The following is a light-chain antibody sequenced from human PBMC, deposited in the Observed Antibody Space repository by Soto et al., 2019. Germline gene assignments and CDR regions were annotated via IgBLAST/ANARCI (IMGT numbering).Light chain of an antibody. V-gene: IGLV1-40*01. CDR2: AFT. J-gene: IGLJ3*02. Sequence: QSVLTQPPSVSGAPGQRVTISCTGSSTNIGAGYDVHWYQHLPGTPPKLLIFAFTNRPSGVSDRFSGSRSGTSASLTIAGLQPEDEADYYCQSFDNSLSGSGVFGGGTKVTVL. CDR3: QSFDNSLSGSGV. CDR1: STNIGAGYD.